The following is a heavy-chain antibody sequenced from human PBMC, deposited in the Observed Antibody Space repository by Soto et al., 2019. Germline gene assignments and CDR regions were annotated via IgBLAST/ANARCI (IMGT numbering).Heavy chain of an antibody. V-gene: IGHV1-18*01. CDR1: GYTFTTSG. Sequence: QVQLVQSGAEVKKPGASVKVSCKASGYTFTTSGINWVRQAPGQGLEWMGWISGDNVNTNYGQKCLGRVTMTTDTSTTAYMELRSLRSDDTAVYYCGRATCRGGCMDVWGQGTTVTVSS. CDR3: GRATCRGGCMDV. D-gene: IGHD3-16*01. J-gene: IGHJ6*02. CDR2: ISGDNVNT.